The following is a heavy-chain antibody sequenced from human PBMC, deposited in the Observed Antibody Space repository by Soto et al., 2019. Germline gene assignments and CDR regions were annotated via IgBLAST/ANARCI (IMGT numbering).Heavy chain of an antibody. CDR3: ARAGCDGGSCYTLVGLRNGMDV. D-gene: IGHD2-15*01. V-gene: IGHV3-30-3*01. CDR1: GFTFSSYA. J-gene: IGHJ6*02. Sequence: QVQLVESGGGVVQPGRSLRLSCAASGFTFSSYAMHWVRQAPGKGLDWVAVISYDGSNKYYADSVKGRFTISRDNSKNTLHLQMSSLRTEDTAVYYCARAGCDGGSCYTLVGLRNGMDVWGQGTTVTVSS. CDR2: ISYDGSNK.